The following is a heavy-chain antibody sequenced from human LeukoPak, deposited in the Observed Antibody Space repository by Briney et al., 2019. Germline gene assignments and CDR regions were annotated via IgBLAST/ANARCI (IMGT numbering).Heavy chain of an antibody. J-gene: IGHJ4*02. Sequence: GGSLRLSCAASGFSVSSNYMSWVRQAPGKGLEWVSVLYSDGTTYYADSVKGRFTISRDNSANTLCLQMNSLRAKDTAVYYCARSQNWGNRGYLDYCGQGTLVTVSS. CDR2: LYSDGTT. D-gene: IGHD7-27*01. CDR3: ARSQNWGNRGYLDY. V-gene: IGHV3-53*01. CDR1: GFSVSSNY.